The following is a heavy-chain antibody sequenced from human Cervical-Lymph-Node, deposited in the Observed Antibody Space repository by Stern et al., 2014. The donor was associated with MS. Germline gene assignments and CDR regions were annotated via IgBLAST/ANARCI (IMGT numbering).Heavy chain of an antibody. D-gene: IGHD4-17*01. Sequence: QVQLVQSGAEVKKPGSSVKVSCKASGGTFSSSAISWVRQAPGQGLEWMGGIIPICGTANYAQKFQGRVTITADKSTSTAYMELSSLRSEDTAVYYCARDPDYGDYFDYWGQGTLVTVSS. CDR3: ARDPDYGDYFDY. J-gene: IGHJ4*02. V-gene: IGHV1-69*06. CDR1: GGTFSSSA. CDR2: IIPICGTA.